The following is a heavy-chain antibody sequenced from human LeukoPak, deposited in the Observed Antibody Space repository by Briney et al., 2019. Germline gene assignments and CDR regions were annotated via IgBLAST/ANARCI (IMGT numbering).Heavy chain of an antibody. CDR1: GFTFRSHA. J-gene: IGHJ4*02. CDR2: IYENGGTT. V-gene: IGHV3-23*01. CDR3: AKDFRIGYSAHFDY. D-gene: IGHD2-21*01. Sequence: GGSLRLSCVGCGFTFRSHAMSWVRQAPEKGLEFVSGIYENGGTTYYADSVKGRFSISRDNSKNTLYLQMDSLRGEDTAVYYCAKDFRIGYSAHFDYWGQGALVTVSS.